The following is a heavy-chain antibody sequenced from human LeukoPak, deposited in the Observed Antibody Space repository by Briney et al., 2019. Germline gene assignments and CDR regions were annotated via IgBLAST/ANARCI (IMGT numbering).Heavy chain of an antibody. D-gene: IGHD4-23*01. CDR1: GGSISSYY. V-gene: IGHV4-59*12. J-gene: IGHJ4*02. CDR3: ARDSRVVTGYFDY. CDR2: IYYSGST. Sequence: SETLSLTCTVSGGSISSYYWTWIRQPPGKGLEWIGYIYYSGSTYYNPSLKSRVTISVDTSKNQFSLKLSSVTAADTAVYYCARDSRVVTGYFDYWGQGTLVTVSS.